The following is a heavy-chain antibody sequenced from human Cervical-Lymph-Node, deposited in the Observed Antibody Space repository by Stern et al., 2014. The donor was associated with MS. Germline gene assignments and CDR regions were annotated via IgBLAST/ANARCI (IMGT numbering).Heavy chain of an antibody. D-gene: IGHD3-16*01. Sequence: QVQLVESGAEVKKPGASVKVSCKASGYTFTSYYMHWVRQPPGQGLEWMGIINPSGGSPSYAPKFQGRVTMTRDTSTSTLYMELSSLRSEDTAVYCCARGSRDYVWGSLPLWGQGTLVTVSS. J-gene: IGHJ4*02. CDR2: INPSGGSP. V-gene: IGHV1-46*01. CDR3: ARGSRDYVWGSLPL. CDR1: GYTFTSYY.